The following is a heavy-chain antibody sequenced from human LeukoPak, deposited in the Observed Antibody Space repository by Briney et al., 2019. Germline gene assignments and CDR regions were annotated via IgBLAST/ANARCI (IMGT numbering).Heavy chain of an antibody. V-gene: IGHV4-38-2*02. CDR3: ARDFSPIAVAGSY. CDR2: IYHSGST. J-gene: IGHJ4*02. Sequence: SETLSLTCTVSGGSISSYYWGWIRQPPGKGLEWIGSIYHSGSTYYNPSLKSRVTISVDTSKNQFSLKLSSVTAADTAVYYCARDFSPIAVAGSYWGQGTLVTVSS. CDR1: GGSISSYY. D-gene: IGHD6-19*01.